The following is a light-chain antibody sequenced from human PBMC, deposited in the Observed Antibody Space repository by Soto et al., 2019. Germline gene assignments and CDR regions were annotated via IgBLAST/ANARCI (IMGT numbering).Light chain of an antibody. J-gene: IGKJ5*01. Sequence: DVVMTQSPDTLVVSLGERATINCKSSQSVLYSSNNKNYLAWYQQKPGQPPKLLIYWASTRESGVPDRFSGSGSGTDFTLTISSLQAEDVAVYYCQQYYSTPPITFGQGTRLEI. V-gene: IGKV4-1*01. CDR3: QQYYSTPPIT. CDR2: WAS. CDR1: QSVLYSSNNKNY.